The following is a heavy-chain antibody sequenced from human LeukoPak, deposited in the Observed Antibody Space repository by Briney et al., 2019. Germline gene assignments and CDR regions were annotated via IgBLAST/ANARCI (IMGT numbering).Heavy chain of an antibody. V-gene: IGHV3-23*01. J-gene: IGHJ4*02. D-gene: IGHD7-27*01. CDR3: ASNTGTVFDY. CDR2: ISGSGDST. CDR1: GFTFSSYA. Sequence: GGSLRLSCAASGFTFSSYAMSWVRQAPGKGLEWVSAISGSGDSTYYADSVKGRFTISRDNSKKTLYLQLNSLRAEDTAVYYCASNTGTVFDYWGQGALVTVSS.